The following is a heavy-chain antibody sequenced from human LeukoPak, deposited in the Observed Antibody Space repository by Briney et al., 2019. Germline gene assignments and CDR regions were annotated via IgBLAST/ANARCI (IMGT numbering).Heavy chain of an antibody. CDR1: EFSFSSYW. Sequence: PGGSLRLSCGASEFSFSSYWMSWVRLAPGKGLEWVANIEQDGSEKYYVDSVKGRFTISRDSAKSSLYLQMNSLRSEDTAVYYCAREAQEGGIDYWGQGTLVTVSS. D-gene: IGHD3-16*01. CDR2: IEQDGSEK. J-gene: IGHJ4*02. V-gene: IGHV3-7*03. CDR3: AREAQEGGIDY.